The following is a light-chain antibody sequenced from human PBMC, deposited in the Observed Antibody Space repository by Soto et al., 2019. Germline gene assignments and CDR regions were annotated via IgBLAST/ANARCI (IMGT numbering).Light chain of an antibody. CDR1: SSNIGAGYN. Sequence: QSVLTQPPSVSGAPGQRVTISCTGSSSNIGAGYNVQWYQQLPGTAPKLFIYHSTNRHSGVPDRFSASKSGTSASLTITGLQAEDEADYYCQSFDLSVSWVFGGGTKLTVL. CDR2: HST. J-gene: IGLJ3*02. V-gene: IGLV1-40*01. CDR3: QSFDLSVSWV.